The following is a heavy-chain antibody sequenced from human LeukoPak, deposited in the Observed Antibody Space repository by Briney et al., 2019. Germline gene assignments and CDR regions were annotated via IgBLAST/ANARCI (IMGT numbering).Heavy chain of an antibody. CDR3: ARGAPRVVAFDH. J-gene: IGHJ4*02. Sequence: GGSLRLSCVASGFSLTSYAMHWLPHAPGKGVERVTILSSDGITQNYADSVRGRFTISRDDSKKTLYLQMNSLRREDTAIYYCARGAPRVVAFDHWGQGALVTVSS. CDR2: LSSDGITQ. V-gene: IGHV3-30*04. CDR1: GFSLTSYA. D-gene: IGHD3-22*01.